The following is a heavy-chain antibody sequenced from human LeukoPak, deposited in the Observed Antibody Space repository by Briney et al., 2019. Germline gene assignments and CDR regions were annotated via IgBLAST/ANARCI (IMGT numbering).Heavy chain of an antibody. CDR2: VFGGDSK. CDR3: ARVRGGSRDS. J-gene: IGHJ4*02. Sequence: IQPGGSLRLSCAASGFNVSLSYMTWVRQAPGKGLEWLSVVFGGDSKYYADSVKDRFTISRDNVRNTVDLHMKSLRVEDTAVYHCARVRGGSRDSWGQGTLVVVSS. D-gene: IGHD1-26*01. V-gene: IGHV3-53*01. CDR1: GFNVSLSY.